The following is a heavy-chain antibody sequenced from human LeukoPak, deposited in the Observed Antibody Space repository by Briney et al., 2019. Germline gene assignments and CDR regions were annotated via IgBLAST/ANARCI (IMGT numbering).Heavy chain of an antibody. J-gene: IGHJ4*02. Sequence: GGSLRLSCAASGFSLNTYWMHWVRQGPWKGLVWVSRINSDGSITTYADSVKGRFTISRDNAKNTLYLQMNSLGAEDTAVYYCARAQRAYCSSTTCFTPDLDYWGQGTLVTVSS. CDR1: GFSLNTYW. CDR2: INSDGSIT. CDR3: ARAQRAYCSSTTCFTPDLDY. V-gene: IGHV3-74*03. D-gene: IGHD2-2*01.